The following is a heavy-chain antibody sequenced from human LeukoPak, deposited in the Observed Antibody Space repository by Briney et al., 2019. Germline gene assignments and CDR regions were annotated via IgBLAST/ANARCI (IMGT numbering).Heavy chain of an antibody. CDR3: ARGLLWFGELSPPGC. Sequence: ASVKVSCKASGYTFTNYAMHWVRQAPGQRLEWMGWINAGNGNTKFSQKYQGRVTITRDTSASTVYMELSSLRSEDTALYYCARGLLWFGELSPPGCWGQGTLVTVSS. CDR1: GYTFTNYA. J-gene: IGHJ4*02. V-gene: IGHV1-3*01. CDR2: INAGNGNT. D-gene: IGHD3-10*01.